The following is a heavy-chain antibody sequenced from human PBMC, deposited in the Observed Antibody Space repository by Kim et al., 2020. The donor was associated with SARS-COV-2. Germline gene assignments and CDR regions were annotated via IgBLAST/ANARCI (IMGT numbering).Heavy chain of an antibody. D-gene: IGHD4-17*01. CDR1: GYTFTSYA. CDR3: ARGQKTTVVTRADGWFDP. V-gene: IGHV7-4-1*02. Sequence: ASVKVSCKASGYTFTSYAMNWVRQAPGQGLEWMGWINTNTGNPTYAQGFTGRFVFSLDTSVSTAYLQISSLKAEDTAVYYCARGQKTTVVTRADGWFDPWGQGTLVTVSS. CDR2: INTNTGNP. J-gene: IGHJ5*02.